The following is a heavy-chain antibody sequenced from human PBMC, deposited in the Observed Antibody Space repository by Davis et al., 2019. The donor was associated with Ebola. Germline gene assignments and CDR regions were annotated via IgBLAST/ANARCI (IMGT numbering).Heavy chain of an antibody. CDR1: GFTFDDYA. D-gene: IGHD3-10*01. Sequence: GGSLRLSCAASGFTFDDYAMHWVRQAPGKGLEWVSGISWNSGSIGYADSVKGRFTISRDNAKNSLYPQMNSLRAEDTALYYCAKDIGVSYYYYGMDVWGQGTTVTVSS. CDR2: ISWNSGSI. CDR3: AKDIGVSYYYYGMDV. J-gene: IGHJ6*02. V-gene: IGHV3-9*01.